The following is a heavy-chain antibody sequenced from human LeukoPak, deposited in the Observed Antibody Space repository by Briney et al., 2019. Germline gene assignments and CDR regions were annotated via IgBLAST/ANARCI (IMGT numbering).Heavy chain of an antibody. D-gene: IGHD3-9*01. CDR2: ISYDGSNK. CDR3: AKSDILTGYHNPFDY. Sequence: PGRSLRLSCAASGFTFSSYGMHWVRQAPGKGLEWVAVISYDGSNKYYADSVKGRFTTSRDNSKNTLYLQMNSLRAEDTAVYYCAKSDILTGYHNPFDYWGQGTLVTVSS. CDR1: GFTFSSYG. J-gene: IGHJ4*02. V-gene: IGHV3-30*18.